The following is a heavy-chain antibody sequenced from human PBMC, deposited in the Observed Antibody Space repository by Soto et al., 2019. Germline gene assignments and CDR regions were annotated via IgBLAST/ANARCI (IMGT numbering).Heavy chain of an antibody. CDR1: GFSFSDYA. V-gene: IGHV3-30-3*01. J-gene: IGHJ4*02. CDR2: ISFNGINT. Sequence: GSLRLSCAASGFSFSDYAMHWVRQAPGRGPEWLALISFNGINTYYADSVRGRFTISRDNSKNTLFLQMNTLRAEDTAVYYCARDVSGFEYFDFWGQGTLVTVSS. CDR3: ARDVSGFEYFDF. D-gene: IGHD3-9*01.